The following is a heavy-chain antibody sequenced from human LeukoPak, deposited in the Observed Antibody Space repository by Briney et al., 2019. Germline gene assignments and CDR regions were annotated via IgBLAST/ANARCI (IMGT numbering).Heavy chain of an antibody. CDR2: IYSSGTT. J-gene: IGHJ3*02. CDR1: GFTVSSNY. D-gene: IGHD3-10*01. CDR3: ARTLTMARVDI. Sequence: GWSLRLSCAASGFTVSSNYMNWVRQAPGKRLEWVSDIYSSGTTFYADSVKGRFTISRDNSKNTLYLQMNSLRVEDTAVYFCARTLTMARVDIWGQGTMVTVSS. V-gene: IGHV3-53*01.